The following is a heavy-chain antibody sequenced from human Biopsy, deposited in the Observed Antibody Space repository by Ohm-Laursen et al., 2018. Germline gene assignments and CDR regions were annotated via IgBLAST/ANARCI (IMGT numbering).Heavy chain of an antibody. Sequence: SLRLSCAASGFTFNTYAMTWVRQAPGKGLEWVSGISVSGSSTFQADSVKDRFTISRDNSKSTLYLQMNSLRADDTAIYYCARDRGYYSDRTVPGYFDLWGRGTLVTVSS. CDR2: ISVSGSST. V-gene: IGHV3-23*01. CDR3: ARDRGYYSDRTVPGYFDL. D-gene: IGHD3-22*01. CDR1: GFTFNTYA. J-gene: IGHJ2*01.